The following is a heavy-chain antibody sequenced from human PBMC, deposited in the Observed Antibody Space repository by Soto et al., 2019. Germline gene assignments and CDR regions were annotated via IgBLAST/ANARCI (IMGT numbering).Heavy chain of an antibody. J-gene: IGHJ4*01. CDR2: IKRKSDHGTT. Sequence: EMQLVESGGGLVEPGGSLRLSCAASGFAFSHVWMTWVRQAPGKGLEWVGRIKRKSDHGTTDYAEAVKGRFTISRDDSKNTLYLQMDSLKSEDTAVYYCATEGEMSGASDWADYFDHWGRGTLVTVSS. V-gene: IGHV3-15*01. CDR1: GFAFSHVW. CDR3: ATEGEMSGASDWADYFDH. D-gene: IGHD2-15*01.